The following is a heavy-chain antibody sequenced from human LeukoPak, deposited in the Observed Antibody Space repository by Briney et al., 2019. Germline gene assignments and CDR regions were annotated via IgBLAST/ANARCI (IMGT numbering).Heavy chain of an antibody. D-gene: IGHD6-19*01. V-gene: IGHV4-31*03. CDR2: IYDSVTT. CDR1: GGSIVNGGYF. J-gene: IGHJ4*02. Sequence: SETLSLTCTVSGGSIVNGGYFWTWLRQYPGKGLEWIGYIYDSVTTYYNPSLKSRVAISLDRSKNQFSLNLTSVTAADRAVYYCARERSSGWYRFWGQGILVAVSS. CDR3: ARERSSGWYRF.